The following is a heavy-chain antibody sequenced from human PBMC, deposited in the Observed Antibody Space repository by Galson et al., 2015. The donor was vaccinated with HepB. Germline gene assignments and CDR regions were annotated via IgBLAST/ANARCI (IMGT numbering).Heavy chain of an antibody. CDR3: ARCDFGGGYWYFDL. CDR2: ISTSSSTI. J-gene: IGHJ2*01. V-gene: IGHV3-48*01. D-gene: IGHD3-10*01. CDR1: GFTFSSYT. Sequence: SLRLSCAASGFTFSSYTMNWVRRAPGKGLEWVSYISTSSSTIYYADSVKGRFTISRDNAKHSLYLQMNSLRAEDTAVYYCARCDFGGGYWYFDLWGRGALVTVSS.